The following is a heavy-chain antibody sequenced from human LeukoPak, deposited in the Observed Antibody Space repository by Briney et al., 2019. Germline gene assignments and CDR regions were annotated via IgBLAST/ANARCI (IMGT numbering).Heavy chain of an antibody. CDR2: VYYSGST. CDR1: GGSISSSSYY. V-gene: IGHV4-39*01. J-gene: IGHJ6*03. D-gene: IGHD4-17*01. CDR3: ARHQGNYGDYYYYMDV. Sequence: PSETLSLTCTVSGGSISSSSYYWGWLRQPPGKGLELIGSVYYSGSTYYNPSLKSRVTISVDTSKNQFSLKLSSVTAADTAVYYCARHQGNYGDYYYYMDVWGKGTTVTVSS.